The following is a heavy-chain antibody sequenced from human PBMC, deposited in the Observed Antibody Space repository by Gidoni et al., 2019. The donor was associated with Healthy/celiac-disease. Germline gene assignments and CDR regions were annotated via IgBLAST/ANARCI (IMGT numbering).Heavy chain of an antibody. CDR1: GGSISSYS. CDR2: IYYSGST. CDR3: ARHPRVGATDPIVY. J-gene: IGHJ4*02. D-gene: IGHD1-26*01. Sequence: QVQFQESGPGLVKPSETLSITCTVSGGSISSYSWSWIRQPPGKGLGWIGYIYYSGSTNYNPPRKSRVTISVDTSKNKFSLKLSSVTAADTAVYYCARHPRVGATDPIVYWGQGTLVTVSS. V-gene: IGHV4-59*08.